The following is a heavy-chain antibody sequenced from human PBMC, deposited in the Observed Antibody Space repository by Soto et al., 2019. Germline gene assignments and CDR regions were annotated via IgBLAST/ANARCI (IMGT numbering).Heavy chain of an antibody. CDR2: ISSDGNNK. J-gene: IGHJ6*02. CDR1: GFTFNDYA. D-gene: IGHD2-15*01. CDR3: ARDHWACSGGGCNPHQLNFFAMDV. V-gene: IGHV3-30*03. Sequence: QVHLVESGGGGVQPGRSKRLSCVVSGFTFNDYAIHWVRQAPGKGLEWGAGISSDGNNKFYADSVKGRFTISRDRSKTTAYLQMNNLRAEDTAVYYCARDHWACSGGGCNPHQLNFFAMDVWGQGTTVTVSS.